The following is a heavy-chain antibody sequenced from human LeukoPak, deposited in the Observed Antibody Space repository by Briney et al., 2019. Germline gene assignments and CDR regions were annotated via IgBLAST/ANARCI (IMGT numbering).Heavy chain of an antibody. J-gene: IGHJ5*02. Sequence: GGSLRLSCAASGFTFSSYAMHWVRQAPGKGLECVAAISSNGGGTYYVNSVKGRFTISRDNSKNALYLQMSSLRAEDMAVYYCARSGMDCSGGSCLLIKSNGFDPWGQGTLVTVSS. D-gene: IGHD2-15*01. CDR3: ARSGMDCSGGSCLLIKSNGFDP. CDR2: ISSNGGGT. CDR1: GFTFSSYA. V-gene: IGHV3-64*01.